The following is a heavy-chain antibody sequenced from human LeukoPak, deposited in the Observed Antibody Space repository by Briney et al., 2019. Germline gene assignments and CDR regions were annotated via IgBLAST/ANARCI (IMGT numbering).Heavy chain of an antibody. Sequence: GGSLRLSCAASGFTVSSNYMSWVRQAPGKGLEWVSVIYSGGSTYYADSVKGRFTISRDNSKNTLCLQMNSLRAEDTAVYYCARVEGTGYFDYWGQGTLVTVSS. CDR2: IYSGGST. J-gene: IGHJ4*02. CDR3: ARVEGTGYFDY. CDR1: GFTVSSNY. D-gene: IGHD3-10*01. V-gene: IGHV3-66*01.